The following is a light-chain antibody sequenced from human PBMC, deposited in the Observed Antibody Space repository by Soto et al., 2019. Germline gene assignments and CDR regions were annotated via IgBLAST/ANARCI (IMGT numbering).Light chain of an antibody. Sequence: QSVLTQLASVSGSAGQSITISCRGTSRDVGSYNYVSWYQQHPGKAPKLMIYEVTNRPSGISNRFSGSKSGNTASLTISGLQAEDEADYYCSSYTSTSTVVFGTGTKVTVL. CDR2: EVT. CDR1: SRDVGSYNY. CDR3: SSYTSTSTVV. J-gene: IGLJ1*01. V-gene: IGLV2-14*01.